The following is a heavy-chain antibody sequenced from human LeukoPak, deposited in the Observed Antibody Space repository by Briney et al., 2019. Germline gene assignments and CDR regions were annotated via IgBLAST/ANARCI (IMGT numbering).Heavy chain of an antibody. CDR1: GFTFSSYW. CDR2: INIDGSST. CDR3: AKDPNYYDSSGYYGLGAFDI. Sequence: GGSLRLSCAASGFTFSSYWMHWVRQAPGKGLVWVSRINIDGSSTSYADSVKGRFTISRDNAKNTLYLQMNSLRAEDTAVYYCAKDPNYYDSSGYYGLGAFDIWGQGTMVTVSS. D-gene: IGHD3-22*01. J-gene: IGHJ3*02. V-gene: IGHV3-74*01.